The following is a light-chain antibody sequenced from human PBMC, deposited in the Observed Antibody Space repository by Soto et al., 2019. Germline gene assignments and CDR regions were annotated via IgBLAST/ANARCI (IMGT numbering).Light chain of an antibody. CDR2: AAD. CDR1: QDIGGR. V-gene: IGKV1-12*01. CDR3: QQSYDMPWT. J-gene: IGKJ1*01. Sequence: IQMTQSPSSVSASVGDRITITCRASQDIGGRLAWFQQKPGKAPSLLIFAADNLQDGVPSRFSGSGSGRDFSLTISSLQPEDFATYYCQQSYDMPWTFGQGTKVDIK.